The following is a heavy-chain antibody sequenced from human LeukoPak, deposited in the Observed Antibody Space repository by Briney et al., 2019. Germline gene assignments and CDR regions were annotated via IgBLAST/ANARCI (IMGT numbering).Heavy chain of an antibody. CDR3: ARDHSGSYWARHDAFDI. Sequence: ASVRVSCKASGGTFSSYAISWVRQPPGQGLEWMGIINPSGGSTSYAQKFQGRVTMTRDTSTSTVYMELSSLRSEDTAVYYCARDHSGSYWARHDAFDIWGQGTMVTVSS. V-gene: IGHV1-46*01. CDR1: GGTFSSYA. D-gene: IGHD1-26*01. J-gene: IGHJ3*02. CDR2: INPSGGST.